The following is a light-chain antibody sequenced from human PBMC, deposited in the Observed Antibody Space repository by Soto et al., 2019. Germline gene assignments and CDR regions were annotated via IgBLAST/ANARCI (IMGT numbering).Light chain of an antibody. CDR2: DNN. J-gene: IGLJ2*01. V-gene: IGLV1-51*01. Sequence: QSVLTQPPSVSAAPGQKVTISCSGSSSNIGNNYVSWYQQLPGTAPKLLIYDNNKRPSGIPDRFSGSKSGTSATLGITGLQTWYEADYYCGTWDSSLSAGVFGGGTKLTVL. CDR1: SSNIGNNY. CDR3: GTWDSSLSAGV.